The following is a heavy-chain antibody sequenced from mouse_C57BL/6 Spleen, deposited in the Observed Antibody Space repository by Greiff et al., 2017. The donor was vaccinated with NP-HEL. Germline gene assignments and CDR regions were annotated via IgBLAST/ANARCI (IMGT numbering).Heavy chain of an antibody. CDR3: ARDQYTTVVATAFAY. Sequence: DVKLQESGPGLVKPSQSLSLTCSVTGYSITSGYYWNWIRQFPGNKLEWMGYISYDGSNNYNPSLKNRISITRDTSKNQFFLKLNSVTTEDTATYYCARDQYTTVVATAFAYWGQGTLVTVSA. V-gene: IGHV3-6*01. D-gene: IGHD1-1*01. CDR2: ISYDGSN. CDR1: GYSITSGYY. J-gene: IGHJ3*01.